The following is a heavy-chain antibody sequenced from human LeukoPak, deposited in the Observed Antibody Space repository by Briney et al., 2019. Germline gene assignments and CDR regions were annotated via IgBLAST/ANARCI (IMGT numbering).Heavy chain of an antibody. CDR3: AKPYGSGSFDAFDI. D-gene: IGHD3-10*01. J-gene: IGHJ3*02. V-gene: IGHV3-30*02. CDR2: IRYDGSNK. Sequence: PGGSLRLSCAASGLIVSSNHMNWVRQAPGKGLEWVAFIRYDGSNKYYADSVKGRFTISRDNSKNTLYLQMNNMRAEDTAVYYCAKPYGSGSFDAFDIWGQGTMVTVSS. CDR1: GLIVSSNH.